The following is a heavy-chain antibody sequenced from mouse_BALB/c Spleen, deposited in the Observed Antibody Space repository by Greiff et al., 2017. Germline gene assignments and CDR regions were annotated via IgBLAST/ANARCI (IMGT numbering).Heavy chain of an antibody. V-gene: IGHV5-4*02. D-gene: IGHD4-1*02. J-gene: IGHJ4*01. Sequence: EVMLVESGGGLVKPGGSLKLSCAASGFTFSDYYMYWVRQTPEKRLEWVATISDGGSYTYYPDSVKGRFTISRDNAKNNLYLQMSSLKSEDTAMYYCARDGQLNYAMDYWGQGTSVTVSS. CDR2: ISDGGSYT. CDR1: GFTFSDYY. CDR3: ARDGQLNYAMDY.